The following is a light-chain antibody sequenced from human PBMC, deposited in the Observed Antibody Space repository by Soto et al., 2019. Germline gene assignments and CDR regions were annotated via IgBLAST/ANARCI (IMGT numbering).Light chain of an antibody. CDR3: QSYDSSLSGSVV. V-gene: IGLV1-40*01. CDR2: GNS. J-gene: IGLJ2*01. CDR1: SSNIGAGYD. Sequence: QSVLTQPPSVSGAPGQRVTISCTGSSSNIGAGYDVHWYQQLPGTAPKLLISGNSNRPSGVPDRFSGSKSGTSASLAINGLPAEDEEDYYCQSYDSSLSGSVVFGGGTKLTVL.